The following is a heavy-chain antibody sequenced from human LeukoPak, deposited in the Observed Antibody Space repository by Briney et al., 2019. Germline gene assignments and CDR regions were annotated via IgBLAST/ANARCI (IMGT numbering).Heavy chain of an antibody. V-gene: IGHV4-59*01. D-gene: IGHD5-12*01. CDR2: IYYSGST. CDR3: ARETATGYFDY. CDR1: GGSISSYY. J-gene: IGHJ4*02. Sequence: SETLSLTCTVSGGSISSYYWSWIRQPPGKGLEWIGYIYYSGSTNYNSSLKSRVTISVDTSKNQFSLKLSSVTAADTAVYYCARETATGYFDYWGQGTLVTVSS.